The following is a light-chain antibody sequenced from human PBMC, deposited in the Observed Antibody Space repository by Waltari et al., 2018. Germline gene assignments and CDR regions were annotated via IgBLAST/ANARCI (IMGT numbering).Light chain of an antibody. CDR1: NIGGGR. CDR3: QMWDTRRDLGI. V-gene: IGLV3-21*04. Sequence: SEALTQPPAVSVSPGETAKISCGGLNIGGGRVQWYQQKPGQAPVLVMQYDDDRRSGIPERFSGSNSGNTATLTINNVAAGDEADYYCQMWDTRRDLGIFGGGTKLTVL. CDR2: YDD. J-gene: IGLJ2*01.